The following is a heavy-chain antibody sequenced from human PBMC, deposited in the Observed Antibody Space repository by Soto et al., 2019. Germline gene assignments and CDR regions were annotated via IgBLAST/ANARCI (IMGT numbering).Heavy chain of an antibody. D-gene: IGHD3-3*01. CDR1: GGSIRSYY. V-gene: IGHV4-59*01. CDR2: IYYSGST. Sequence: SATLSLTCTVSGGSIRSYYWSWIRQPPGKGLEWIGYIYYSGSTNYNPSLKSRVTISVDTSKNQFSLKLSSVTAADTAVYYCARGGSYFWSGYYYFDYWGQGTLVTVSS. J-gene: IGHJ4*02. CDR3: ARGGSYFWSGYYYFDY.